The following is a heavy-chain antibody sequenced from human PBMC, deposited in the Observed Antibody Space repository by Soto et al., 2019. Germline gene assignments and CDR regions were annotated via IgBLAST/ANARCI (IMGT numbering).Heavy chain of an antibody. Sequence: QVQLLQSGXELREPGSSVRVSCTPSGGTXXSSAXAWVRQAPXGKIEWMGGIIPILGSTKYAEKFLGRLTIRADDSSRTAYLELSSLTFDDTAVYFCAKKNPHGDSNKAWLDPWGQGTLVTVST. CDR2: IIPILGST. J-gene: IGHJ5*02. CDR1: GGTXXSSA. CDR3: AKKNPHGDSNKAWLDP. D-gene: IGHD2-8*01. V-gene: IGHV1-69*01.